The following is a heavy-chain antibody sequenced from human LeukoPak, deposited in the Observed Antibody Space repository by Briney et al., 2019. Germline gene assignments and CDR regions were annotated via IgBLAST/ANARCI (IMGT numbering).Heavy chain of an antibody. Sequence: PGGSLRRSCAASGFTFTSYWMHWVRQGPGKWLVWVSRINTDGSSTSYADSVKGRFTISRDNAENTLYLQMNSLRAEDTAVYYCARDRTAARSWFDPWGQGTLVTVSS. CDR1: GFTFTSYW. V-gene: IGHV3-74*01. J-gene: IGHJ5*02. CDR3: ARDRTAARSWFDP. D-gene: IGHD6-6*01. CDR2: INTDGSST.